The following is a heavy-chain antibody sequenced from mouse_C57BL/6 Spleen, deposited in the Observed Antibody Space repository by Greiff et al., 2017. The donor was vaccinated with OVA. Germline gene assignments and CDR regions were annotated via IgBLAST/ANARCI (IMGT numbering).Heavy chain of an antibody. CDR3: ARGPSDSSGYNY. D-gene: IGHD3-2*02. CDR1: GYAFSSSW. CDR2: IYPGDGDT. Sequence: QVQLQQSGPELVKPGASVKISCKASGYAFSSSWMNWVKQRPGKGLEWIGRIYPGDGDTNYNGKFKGKATLTADKSSSTAYMQLSSLTSEDSAVYFCARGPSDSSGYNYWGQGTTLTVSS. J-gene: IGHJ2*01. V-gene: IGHV1-82*01.